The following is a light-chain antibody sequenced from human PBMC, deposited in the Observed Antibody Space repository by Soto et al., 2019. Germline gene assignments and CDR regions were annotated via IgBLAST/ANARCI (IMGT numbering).Light chain of an antibody. CDR3: LLDYSYFWA. J-gene: IGKJ1*01. CDR1: RGISNW. Sequence: TQSPSTLSASVGDRVTITCRASRGISNWLAWYQQKPGKVPKLLIYTSSTLQSGVPSRFSGSGSGRDFTLTISSLQPEDFATYYCLLDYSYFWAFGQGTKVDIK. V-gene: IGKV1-6*01. CDR2: TSS.